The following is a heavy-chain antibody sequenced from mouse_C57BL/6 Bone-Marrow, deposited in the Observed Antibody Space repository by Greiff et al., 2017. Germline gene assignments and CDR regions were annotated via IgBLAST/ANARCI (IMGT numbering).Heavy chain of an antibody. CDR2: INPSSGYT. Sequence: VQLQQSGAELARPGASVKMSCKASGYTFTSYTMHWVKQRPGQGLEWIGYINPSSGYTKYNQKFKDKATLTADKSSSTAYMQLSSLTSENSAVYFCATKCGGDYWGENTTLTVSS. CDR3: ATKCGGDY. CDR1: GYTFTSYT. V-gene: IGHV1-4*01. J-gene: IGHJ2*01.